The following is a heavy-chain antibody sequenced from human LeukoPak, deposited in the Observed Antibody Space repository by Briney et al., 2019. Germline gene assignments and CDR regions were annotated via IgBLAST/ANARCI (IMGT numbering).Heavy chain of an antibody. CDR1: GASISSGGYY. D-gene: IGHD6-13*01. V-gene: IGHV4-61*02. J-gene: IGHJ4*02. Sequence: PSETLSLTCTVSGASISSGGYYRSWIRQPAGKGLEWIGRIYTSGSTYYNPSLKSRVTISVDTSKNQFSLKLSSVTAADTAVYYCASVGAAAWKEEPFFDYWGQGTLVTVSS. CDR2: IYTSGST. CDR3: ASVGAAAWKEEPFFDY.